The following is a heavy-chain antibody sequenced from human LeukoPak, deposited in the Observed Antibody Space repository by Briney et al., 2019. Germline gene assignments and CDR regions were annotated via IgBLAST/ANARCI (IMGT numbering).Heavy chain of an antibody. D-gene: IGHD1-26*01. CDR1: GFTFSSYA. CDR3: ARLRIGNSGNYCNDY. J-gene: IGHJ4*02. CDR2: MKQDGSEE. Sequence: PGGSLRLSCAASGFTFSSYAMSWVRQAPGKGLEWVANMKQDGSEEYYVDSVKGRFSVSRDNGKNSLYLQMNSLRVEDTAVYYCARLRIGNSGNYCNDYWGQGTLVTVSS. V-gene: IGHV3-7*01.